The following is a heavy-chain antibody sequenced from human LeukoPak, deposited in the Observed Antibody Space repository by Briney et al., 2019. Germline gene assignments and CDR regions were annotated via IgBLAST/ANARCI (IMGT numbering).Heavy chain of an antibody. V-gene: IGHV1-69*05. D-gene: IGHD6-19*01. Sequence: GASVKVSCKASGYTFTGYYMHWVRQAPGQGLEWMGRIIPIFGTANYAQKFQGRVTITTDESTSTAYMELSSLRSEDTAVYYCARGVSGIAVAGTGAFDIWGQGTMVTVSS. J-gene: IGHJ3*02. CDR1: GYTFTGYY. CDR2: IIPIFGTA. CDR3: ARGVSGIAVAGTGAFDI.